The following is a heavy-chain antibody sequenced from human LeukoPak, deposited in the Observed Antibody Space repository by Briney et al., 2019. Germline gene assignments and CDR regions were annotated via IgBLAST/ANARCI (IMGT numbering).Heavy chain of an antibody. Sequence: PGGSLRLTCAASGFTFSSYAMSWVRQAPGKGLEWVSAISGSGGSTYYADSVKGRFTISKDISKNTLYLQVNSLRAEDTAVYYCAKDLSGAFDIWGQGTMVTVSS. CDR1: GFTFSSYA. CDR2: ISGSGGST. V-gene: IGHV3-23*01. CDR3: AKDLSGAFDI. J-gene: IGHJ3*02.